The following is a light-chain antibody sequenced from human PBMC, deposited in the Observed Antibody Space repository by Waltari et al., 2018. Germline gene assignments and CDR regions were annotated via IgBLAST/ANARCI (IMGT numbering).Light chain of an antibody. CDR2: EDS. CDR1: NIEDNS. CDR3: QVWDSTSDHVV. J-gene: IGLJ2*01. V-gene: IGLV3-21*02. Sequence: YVLTPPPSVSVAPGQTAKITCGGDNIEDNSVPWYKQRPGQAPLLVVYEDSDRPSGIPERFSGSNSGKATLTISRVEAGDEADYYCQVWDSTSDHVVFGGGTKLTVL.